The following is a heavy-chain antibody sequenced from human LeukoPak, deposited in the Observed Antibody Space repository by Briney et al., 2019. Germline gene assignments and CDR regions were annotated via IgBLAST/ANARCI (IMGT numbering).Heavy chain of an antibody. CDR2: ITSGSTNI. J-gene: IGHJ4*02. CDR1: GFTFSSRS. CDR3: ARILYETSGYRLDY. Sequence: GGSLRLSCAPSGFTFSSRSMNWVRQAPGKGLEWISAITSGSTNIYYADSVRGRFTTSRDNARNSLHLQMDSLRVEDTAVYYCARILYETSGYRLDYWGQGTLVTVSS. D-gene: IGHD3-22*01. V-gene: IGHV3-21*01.